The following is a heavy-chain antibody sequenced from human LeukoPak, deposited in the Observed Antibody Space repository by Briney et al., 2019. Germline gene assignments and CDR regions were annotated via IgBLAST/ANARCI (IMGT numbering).Heavy chain of an antibody. J-gene: IGHJ6*03. Sequence: SETLSLTCTISGGSISGYFGTWIRQASGKGLEWIGYIHTIETKYNPSLQSRVSMSIDTSKNQFSLNLRSVTAADTAVYYCARGLRDEERYYKYYYMDVWGKGTTVIVSS. D-gene: IGHD3-22*01. CDR3: ARGLRDEERYYKYYYMDV. CDR2: IHTIET. V-gene: IGHV4-4*09. CDR1: GGSISGYF.